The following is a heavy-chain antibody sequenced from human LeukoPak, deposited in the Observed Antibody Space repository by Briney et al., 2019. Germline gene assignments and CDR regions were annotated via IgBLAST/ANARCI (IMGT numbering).Heavy chain of an antibody. D-gene: IGHD6-6*01. Sequence: PSETLSLTCSVSGDSISSNNWWNWVRQPPGKGLDWIGEIHHSGSTNYNPSLKSRVSISVDKSKNQFSLNVSSVTAADTAVYYCARGVGSIAGAYWGQGTLVTVSS. CDR1: GDSISSNNW. V-gene: IGHV4-4*02. CDR2: IHHSGST. CDR3: ARGVGSIAGAY. J-gene: IGHJ4*02.